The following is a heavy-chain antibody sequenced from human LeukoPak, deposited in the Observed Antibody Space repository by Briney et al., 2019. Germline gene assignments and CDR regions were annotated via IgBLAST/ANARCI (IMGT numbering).Heavy chain of an antibody. CDR2: IDSTSTYI. CDR1: GFTFSDYS. D-gene: IGHD3-10*01. CDR3: TEGSETFAY. Sequence: GGSLRLSCAASGFTFSDYSVNWVRQAPGKGLEWVSSIDSTSTYIYYADSVKGRFTISKDNAKNSLFLQMNRPRAEDTAVYYCTEGSETFAYWGQGTLVTVSS. J-gene: IGHJ4*02. V-gene: IGHV3-21*01.